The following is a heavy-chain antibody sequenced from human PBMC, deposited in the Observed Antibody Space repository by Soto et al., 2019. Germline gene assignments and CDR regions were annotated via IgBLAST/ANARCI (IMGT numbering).Heavy chain of an antibody. J-gene: IGHJ3*02. CDR3: DTETYPGSLDI. CDR2: IYHSGST. V-gene: IGHV4-30-2*01. CDR1: GGSISSGGYS. Sequence: QLQLQESGSGLVKPSQTLSLTCAVSGGSISSGGYSWSWIRQPPGKGLEWIGYIYHSGSTYYNPSLASRVAVSVDRSKNQCSLQLSSVTAADTAVYYGDTETYPGSLDIWGQGTMVTVSS.